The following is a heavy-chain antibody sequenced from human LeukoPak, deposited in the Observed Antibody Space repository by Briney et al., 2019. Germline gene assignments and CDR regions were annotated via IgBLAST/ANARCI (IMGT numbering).Heavy chain of an antibody. J-gene: IGHJ6*03. CDR2: ISGSGGST. CDR1: GFTFSSYA. D-gene: IGHD2-21*02. CDR3: AKGVVTAIIYYYYMDV. Sequence: PGGSLRLSCAASGFTFSSYAMSWVRQAPGKGLEWVSPISGSGGSTYYADSVKGRFTISRDNSKNTLYLQMNSLRAEDTAVYYCAKGVVTAIIYYYYMDVWGKGTTVTVSS. V-gene: IGHV3-23*01.